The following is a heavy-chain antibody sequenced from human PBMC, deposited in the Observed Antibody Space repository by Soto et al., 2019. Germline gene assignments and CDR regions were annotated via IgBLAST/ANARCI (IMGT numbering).Heavy chain of an antibody. J-gene: IGHJ6*02. CDR2: IIPIFGTA. CDR1: GGTFSSYA. D-gene: IGHD6-13*01. CDR3: ARGSAGHDSYYYYYGMDV. V-gene: IGHV1-69*13. Sequence: SVKVSCKASGGTFSSYAISWVRQAPGQGLEWMGGIIPIFGTANYAQKFQGRVTITADESTSTAYMELSSLRSEDTAVYYCARGSAGHDSYYYYYGMDVWGQGTTVTVSS.